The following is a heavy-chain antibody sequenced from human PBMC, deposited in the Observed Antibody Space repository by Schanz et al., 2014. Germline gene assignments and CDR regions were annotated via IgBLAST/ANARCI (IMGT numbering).Heavy chain of an antibody. D-gene: IGHD6-13*01. CDR3: ASSGAGYSSSWDFDY. CDR1: GYTFTSDS. J-gene: IGHJ4*02. V-gene: IGHV1-69*09. CDR2: IIPILGIA. Sequence: QVHLVQSGAEVHKPGASLKISCKASGYTFTSDSMHWVRQAPGQGLEWMGRIIPILGIANYAQKFQGRVTITADKSTFTAYMDVSSLRSEDTAVYYCASSGAGYSSSWDFDYWGQGTLVTVSS.